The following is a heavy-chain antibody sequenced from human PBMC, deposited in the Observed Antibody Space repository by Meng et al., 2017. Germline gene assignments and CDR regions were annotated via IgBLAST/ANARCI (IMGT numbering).Heavy chain of an antibody. CDR1: GFTFSSYE. V-gene: IGHV3-48*03. CDR2: ISSSGSTI. J-gene: IGHJ4*02. CDR3: ARDWGIAARSYYFDY. D-gene: IGHD6-6*01. Sequence: GESLKISCAAPGFTFSSYEMNWVRQAPGRGLEWVSYISSSGSTIYYADSVKGRFTISRDNAKNSLYLQMNSLRAEDTAVYYCARDWGIAARSYYFDYWGQGTLVTVSS.